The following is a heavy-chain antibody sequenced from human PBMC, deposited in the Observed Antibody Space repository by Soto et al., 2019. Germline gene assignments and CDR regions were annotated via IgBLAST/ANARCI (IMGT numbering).Heavy chain of an antibody. D-gene: IGHD3-22*01. V-gene: IGHV4-39*01. CDR3: ASRYYYASSGYNLDDAFDL. CDR1: GGSISSSSYY. J-gene: IGHJ3*01. CDR2: IYYSGST. Sequence: SETLSLTCTVSGGSISSSSYYWGWVRQPPGKGLEWIGSIYYSGSTYYNPSLKSRVTISVDTSKNQFPLKLSSVTAADTAVYYCASRYYYASSGYNLDDAFDLWGQGTMVTVSS.